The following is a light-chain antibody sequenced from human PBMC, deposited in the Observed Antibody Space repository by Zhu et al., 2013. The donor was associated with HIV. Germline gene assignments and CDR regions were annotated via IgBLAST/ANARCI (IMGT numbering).Light chain of an antibody. Sequence: QSVLTQPPSVSGAPGQRVTISCTGSSSNIGAGYDVHWYQQLPGTAPKLLIYGNTNRPSGVPDRFSGSKSGTSASLAITGLQADDEADYYCATWDDSLNGPVFGGGTKLTVL. J-gene: IGLJ3*02. CDR1: SSNIGAGYD. CDR3: ATWDDSLNGPV. CDR2: GNT. V-gene: IGLV1-40*01.